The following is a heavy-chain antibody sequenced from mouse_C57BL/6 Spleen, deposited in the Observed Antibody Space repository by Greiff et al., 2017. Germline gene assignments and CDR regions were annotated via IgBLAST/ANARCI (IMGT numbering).Heavy chain of an antibody. J-gene: IGHJ2*01. V-gene: IGHV1-56*01. Sequence: QVQLQQSGPELVRPGASVQISCKAPGYTFTSYWMQWVRQRPGQGLEWIGEILPGSGGTYYNEKFKGKATLTVDTSSSTAYMQLSSLTSEDSAVYFCARSFDYGGQGTTLTVSS. CDR3: ARSFDY. CDR2: ILPGSGGT. CDR1: GYTFTSYW.